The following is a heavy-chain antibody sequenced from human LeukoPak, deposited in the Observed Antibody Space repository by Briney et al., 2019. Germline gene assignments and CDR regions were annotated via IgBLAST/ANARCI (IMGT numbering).Heavy chain of an antibody. Sequence: GGSLRLSCAASGFTFSSYGMHWVRQAPGKGLEWVAVISYDGSNKYYADSVKGRSTISRDNSKNTLYLQMNSLRAEDTAVYYCARDPTPVPYYYDSSGSLDYWGQGTLVTVSS. J-gene: IGHJ4*02. CDR2: ISYDGSNK. V-gene: IGHV3-30*03. D-gene: IGHD3-22*01. CDR3: ARDPTPVPYYYDSSGSLDY. CDR1: GFTFSSYG.